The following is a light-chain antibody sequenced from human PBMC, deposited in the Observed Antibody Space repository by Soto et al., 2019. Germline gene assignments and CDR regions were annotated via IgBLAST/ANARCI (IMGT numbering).Light chain of an antibody. CDR2: DAS. J-gene: IGKJ1*01. CDR1: QSITSW. CDR3: QQYNSYSRT. Sequence: DSHMTQSPSPLSASVGDRVTISCRASQSITSWLAWYQQKPGKAPKLLIYDASSLESGVPSRFSGSGSGTEFTLTISSLQPDDFATYSCQQYNSYSRTFGQGTKVDIK. V-gene: IGKV1-5*01.